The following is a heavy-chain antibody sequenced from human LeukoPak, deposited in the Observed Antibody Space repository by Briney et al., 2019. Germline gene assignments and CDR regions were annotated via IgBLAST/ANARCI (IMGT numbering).Heavy chain of an antibody. D-gene: IGHD4-17*01. CDR2: INHSGST. J-gene: IGHJ3*02. Sequence: SETLSLTCAVYGGSFRGYYWSWIRQPPGKGLEWIGEINHSGSTNYNPSLKSRVTISVDTSKNQFSLKLSSVTAADTAVYYCASYDYGDYWRAFDIWGQGTMVTVSS. CDR1: GGSFRGYY. V-gene: IGHV4-34*01. CDR3: ASYDYGDYWRAFDI.